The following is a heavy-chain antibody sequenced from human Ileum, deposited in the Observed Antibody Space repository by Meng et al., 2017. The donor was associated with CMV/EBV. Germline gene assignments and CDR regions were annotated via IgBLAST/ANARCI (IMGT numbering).Heavy chain of an antibody. Sequence: SGFTFDDYAMPWVRQAPGRGLEWVSLISWDGGTTYHADSLKGRFTTSRDNSKNSLYLQMNSLRPEDTAMYYCAKGFYGSGSYFPYFDYWGQGTLVTVSS. J-gene: IGHJ4*02. CDR3: AKGFYGSGSYFPYFDY. CDR2: ISWDGGTT. CDR1: GFTFDDYA. V-gene: IGHV3-43D*03. D-gene: IGHD3-10*01.